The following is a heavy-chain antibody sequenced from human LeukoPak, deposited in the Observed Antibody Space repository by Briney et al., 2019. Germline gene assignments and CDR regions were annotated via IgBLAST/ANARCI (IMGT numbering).Heavy chain of an antibody. D-gene: IGHD3-10*01. CDR2: IYSGGST. Sequence: TGGSLRLSCAVSGFTVNNNFMSWVRQAPGKGLEWVSVIYSGGSTYYTDSVKGRFTISRDNSKNTLYLQMNSLRAEDTAVYYCARDTDYYGSGTLGYLDCWGQGTLVTVSS. J-gene: IGHJ4*02. CDR1: GFTVNNNF. V-gene: IGHV3-66*01. CDR3: ARDTDYYGSGTLGYLDC.